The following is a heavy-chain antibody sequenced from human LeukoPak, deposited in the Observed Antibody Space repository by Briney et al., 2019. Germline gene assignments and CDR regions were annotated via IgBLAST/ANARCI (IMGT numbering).Heavy chain of an antibody. J-gene: IGHJ6*03. CDR1: GFTFSSYS. V-gene: IGHV3-48*01. CDR2: ISSSSNTI. Sequence: GGSLRLSCAASGFTFSSYSMNWVRQAPGKGLEWVSYISSSSNTIHYAESVKGRFTISRDNAKNSLYLQMNSLRAEDTAVYHCARGLSPYYYYYMDVWGKGTTVTVSS. CDR3: ARGLSPYYYYYMDV.